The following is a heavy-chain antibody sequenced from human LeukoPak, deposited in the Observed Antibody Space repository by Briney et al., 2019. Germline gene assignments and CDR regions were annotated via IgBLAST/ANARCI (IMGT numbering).Heavy chain of an antibody. Sequence: PGGSLRLSCAASGFTFSSYAMHWVRQAPGKGLEWVAVISYDGSNKYYADSVKGRFTISRDNSKNTLYLQMNSLRAEDTAVYYCAREGDSDYWGQGTLVTVSS. CDR2: ISYDGSNK. CDR3: AREGDSDY. CDR1: GFTFSSYA. J-gene: IGHJ4*02. D-gene: IGHD3-22*01. V-gene: IGHV3-30-3*01.